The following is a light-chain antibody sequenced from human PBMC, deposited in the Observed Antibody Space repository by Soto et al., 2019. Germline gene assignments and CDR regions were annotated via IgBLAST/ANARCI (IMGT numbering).Light chain of an antibody. V-gene: IGLV3-1*01. CDR2: QDS. CDR1: KLGDKY. Sequence: SYELTQPPSVSVYPGKTASITCSGDKLGDKYACWYQQKPGQSPVLVIYQDSKRPSGIPERFSGSNSGNTATLTISGTQAMEEADYSCQAWDSSVVFGGGTKLTVL. CDR3: QAWDSSVV. J-gene: IGLJ3*02.